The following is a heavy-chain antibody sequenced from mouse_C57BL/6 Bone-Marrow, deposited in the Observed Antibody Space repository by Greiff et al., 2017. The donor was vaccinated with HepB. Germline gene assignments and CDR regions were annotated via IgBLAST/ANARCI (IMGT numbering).Heavy chain of an antibody. J-gene: IGHJ3*01. CDR2: IYPRSGNT. D-gene: IGHD2-3*01. Sequence: QVQLKQSGAELARPGASVKLSCKASGYTFTSYGISWVKQRTGQGLEWIGEIYPRSGNTYYNEKFKGKATLTADKSSSTAYMELRSLTSEDSAVYFCARPDGPSFAYWGQGTLVTVSA. V-gene: IGHV1-81*01. CDR1: GYTFTSYG. CDR3: ARPDGPSFAY.